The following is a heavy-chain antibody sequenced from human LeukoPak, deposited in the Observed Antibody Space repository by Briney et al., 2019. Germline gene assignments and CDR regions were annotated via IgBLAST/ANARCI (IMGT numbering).Heavy chain of an antibody. V-gene: IGHV4-34*01. CDR1: GGSFSGYY. Sequence: SETLSLTCAVYGGSFSGYYWSWIRQPPGKGLEWIGEINHSGSTNYNPSLKSRVTISVDTSKNQFSLKLSSVTAADTAVYYCARVRGIAAAGTDFDYWGQGTLVTVSS. J-gene: IGHJ4*02. CDR2: INHSGST. D-gene: IGHD6-13*01. CDR3: ARVRGIAAAGTDFDY.